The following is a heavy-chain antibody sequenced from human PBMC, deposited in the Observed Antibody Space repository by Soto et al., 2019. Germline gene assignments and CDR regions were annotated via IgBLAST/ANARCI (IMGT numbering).Heavy chain of an antibody. CDR1: GSTFTSYA. D-gene: IGHD3-16*01. J-gene: IGHJ4*02. Sequence: QVHLVQSGAEVKMPGASVKVSCKASGSTFTSYAFTWVRQAPGQGLEWMGWISAYNGNTNYARNFRGRVTMTTDSSTSTVYMELGSLTSDDTAFYFCARDFTGWPPDGVDSWGQGTLVSVSA. CDR2: ISAYNGNT. V-gene: IGHV1-18*01. CDR3: ARDFTGWPPDGVDS.